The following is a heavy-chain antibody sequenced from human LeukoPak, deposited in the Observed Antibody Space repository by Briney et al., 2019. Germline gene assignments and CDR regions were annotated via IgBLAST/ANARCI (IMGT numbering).Heavy chain of an antibody. Sequence: PGRSLRLSCAASGFTFFSYAMSWVSQALGKGVEWFSAISGNGGSTYYAASVKGRFTISRDNSKNTLYLQMNSLRAEDTAVYYCAKSPKGYCSGGSCYDRCFDYWGQGTLVTVSS. D-gene: IGHD2-15*01. CDR3: AKSPKGYCSGGSCYDRCFDY. V-gene: IGHV3-23*01. CDR2: ISGNGGST. CDR1: GFTFFSYA. J-gene: IGHJ4*02.